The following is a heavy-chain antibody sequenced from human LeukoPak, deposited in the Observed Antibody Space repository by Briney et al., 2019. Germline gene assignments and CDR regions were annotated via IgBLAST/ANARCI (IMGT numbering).Heavy chain of an antibody. J-gene: IGHJ6*02. CDR2: MNPNSGNT. CDR3: ARVMSGSYSYYYYYGVDV. CDR1: GYTFTSYD. Sequence: ASVKVSCKASGYTFTSYDINWVRQATGQGLEWMGWMNPNSGNTGYAQKFQGRVTMTRNTSISTAYMELSSLRSEDTAVYYCARVMSGSYSYYYYYGVDVWGQGTTVTVSS. D-gene: IGHD1-26*01. V-gene: IGHV1-8*01.